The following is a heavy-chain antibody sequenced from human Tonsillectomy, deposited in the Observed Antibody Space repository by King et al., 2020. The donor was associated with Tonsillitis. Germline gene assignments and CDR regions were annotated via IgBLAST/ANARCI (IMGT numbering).Heavy chain of an antibody. J-gene: IGHJ6*02. Sequence: VQLVQSGGGLVKPGGSLRLSCAASGFIFNNFGMNWGRQAPGKGLEWVSYISSSSSAIYYTDSVKGRFTISRDKTSLYLQMSSLRAEDTAVYYCTSDIVFDILTPVSKDSAMDVWGQGTTVTVSS. CDR3: TSDIVFDILTPVSKDSAMDV. D-gene: IGHD3-9*01. CDR1: GFIFNNFG. CDR2: ISSSSSAI. V-gene: IGHV3-48*01.